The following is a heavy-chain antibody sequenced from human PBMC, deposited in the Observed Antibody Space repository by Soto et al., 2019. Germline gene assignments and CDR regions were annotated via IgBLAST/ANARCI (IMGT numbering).Heavy chain of an antibody. CDR1: GGSISGYY. Sequence: QVQLQEAGPGLVKPSETLSLTCTVSGGSISGYYWSWIRQPPGKGLEWIAYISYSGSTNYNPSLKSRVSISVDTSKNQFPLKVNAVTAADTAVYYCARDMGSSGGFDYWGQGILVTVSS. V-gene: IGHV4-59*01. CDR2: ISYSGST. J-gene: IGHJ4*02. D-gene: IGHD1-26*01. CDR3: ARDMGSSGGFDY.